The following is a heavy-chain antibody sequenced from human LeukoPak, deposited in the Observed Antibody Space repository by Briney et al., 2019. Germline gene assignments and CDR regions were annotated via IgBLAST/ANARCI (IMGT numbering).Heavy chain of an antibody. V-gene: IGHV3-30*03. CDR2: ISYDGRIK. CDR1: SFTFSSYG. J-gene: IGHJ2*01. D-gene: IGHD5/OR15-5a*01. CDR3: ARDKSVSDWYFDL. Sequence: GRSLRLFCGASSFTFSSYGMHWVRKSPGKALEGVAGISYDGRIKYYAGSVKGRFTISRDISKIMLYLQMNSLRAEDTDVYYCARDKSVSDWYFDLWGRGTLVTVSS.